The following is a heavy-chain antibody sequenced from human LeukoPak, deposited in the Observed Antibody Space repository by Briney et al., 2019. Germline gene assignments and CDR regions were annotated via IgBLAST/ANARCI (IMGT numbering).Heavy chain of an antibody. Sequence: GGSLRLSCAASGFTFSSYAMSWFRQAPGKGLEWVSAISGSGGSTYYADSVKGRFTISRDNSKNTLYLQMNSLRAEDTAVYYCAKDWALTGYYSPVDYWGQGTLVTVSS. CDR1: GFTFSSYA. J-gene: IGHJ4*02. CDR2: ISGSGGST. CDR3: AKDWALTGYYSPVDY. V-gene: IGHV3-23*01. D-gene: IGHD3-9*01.